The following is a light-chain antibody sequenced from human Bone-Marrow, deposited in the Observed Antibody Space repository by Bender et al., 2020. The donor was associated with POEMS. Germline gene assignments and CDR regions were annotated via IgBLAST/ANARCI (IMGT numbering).Light chain of an antibody. V-gene: IGLV2-23*01. CDR1: SSDIGSYNL. CDR2: EDT. J-gene: IGLJ1*01. CDR3: YSYAGSRIFYV. Sequence: QSALTQPASVSGSPGQSITISCTGTSSDIGSYNLVSWYQQYPGKAPKLMIYEDTKRPSGVSDRFSGSKSGNTASLTISGLQPEDEGDYYYYSYAGSRIFYVFGTGTKVTVL.